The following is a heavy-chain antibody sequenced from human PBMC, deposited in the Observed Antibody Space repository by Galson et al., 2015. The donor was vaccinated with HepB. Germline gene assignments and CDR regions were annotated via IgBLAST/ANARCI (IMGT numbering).Heavy chain of an antibody. V-gene: IGHV1-3*01. J-gene: IGHJ3*02. D-gene: IGHD5-12*01. CDR3: TREGIDMVGAVATNRDVVGAFDI. Sequence: SVKVSCKASGYTFPSFIMHWVRQAPGQGLEWMGWINADSNNTKYSQKFQGRVTISSDTSANTAYMELTSLTTEDTAVYYCTREGIDMVGAVATNRDVVGAFDIWGQGTVVTV. CDR2: INADSNNT. CDR1: GYTFPSFI.